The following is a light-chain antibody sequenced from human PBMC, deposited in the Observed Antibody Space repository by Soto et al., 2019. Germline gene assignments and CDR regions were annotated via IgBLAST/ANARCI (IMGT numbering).Light chain of an antibody. V-gene: IGKV1-5*01. CDR3: QQYSSSSLFP. Sequence: DIQLTPSPSTLSASVGDRVTITCRASQNVSTWLAWYQQKPGKAPQLLIYDASTLKTGVPSRFSGSGSGTDFTLTISSLQPDDFATYYCQQYSSSSLFPFGPGTKVDIK. CDR2: DAS. CDR1: QNVSTW. J-gene: IGKJ3*01.